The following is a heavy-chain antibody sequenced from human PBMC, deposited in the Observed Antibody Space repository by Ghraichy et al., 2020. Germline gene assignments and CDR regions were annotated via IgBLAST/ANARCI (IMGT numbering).Heavy chain of an antibody. CDR3: ARDFVVGTTFYFDY. V-gene: IGHV3-7*04. CDR2: INQDGSEK. J-gene: IGHJ4*02. CDR1: AFTFSSYW. D-gene: IGHD2/OR15-2a*01. Sequence: LTCAASAFTFSSYWMSWVRQAPGKGLEWVANINQDGSEKYYVDSVEGRYTISRDNAKNSLYLEMNSLRAEDTAVYYCARDFVVGTTFYFDYWGQGTLVIVSS.